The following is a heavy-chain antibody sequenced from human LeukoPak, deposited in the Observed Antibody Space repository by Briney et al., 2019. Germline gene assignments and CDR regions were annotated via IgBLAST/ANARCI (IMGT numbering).Heavy chain of an antibody. CDR3: AKCSSGYLLGYFDY. D-gene: IGHD3-9*01. V-gene: IGHV3-48*04. J-gene: IGHJ4*02. CDR2: ISSSSSTI. Sequence: PGGSLRLSCAASGFTFSSYSMNWVRQAPGKGLEWVSYISSSSSTIYYADSVKGRFTISRDNAKNSLYLQMNSLRAEDTAVYYCAKCSSGYLLGYFDYWGQGTLVTVSS. CDR1: GFTFSSYS.